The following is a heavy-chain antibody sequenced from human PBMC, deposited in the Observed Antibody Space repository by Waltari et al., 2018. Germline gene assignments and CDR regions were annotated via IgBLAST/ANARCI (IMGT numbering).Heavy chain of an antibody. D-gene: IGHD3-22*01. J-gene: IGHJ4*02. Sequence: QLQLQESGPGLVKPSETLSLTCTVPGGSLISATYYWGWIRQPPGKGLEWIGSMYYSGSTSYNPSLKSRVTVSVDTSKNQFSLKLNSVTAADTAVYYCAREYYYDTRWIDYWGQGTQVTVSS. CDR2: MYYSGST. CDR1: GGSLISATYY. V-gene: IGHV4-39*07. CDR3: AREYYYDTRWIDY.